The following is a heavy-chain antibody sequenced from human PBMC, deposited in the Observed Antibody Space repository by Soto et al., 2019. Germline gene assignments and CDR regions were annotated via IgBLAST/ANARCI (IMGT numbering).Heavy chain of an antibody. J-gene: IGHJ6*02. Sequence: QVQLVQSGAEVKKPGASVKVSCKASGYTFTSYDINWVRQATGQGLEWMGWMNPNRGNTGYAQKFQGRVTMTRNTSISTAYMELSSLRSEDTAVYYCARQLVDYYYYGMDVRGQGTTVTVSS. CDR3: ARQLVDYYYYGMDV. CDR2: MNPNRGNT. D-gene: IGHD6-6*01. CDR1: GYTFTSYD. V-gene: IGHV1-8*01.